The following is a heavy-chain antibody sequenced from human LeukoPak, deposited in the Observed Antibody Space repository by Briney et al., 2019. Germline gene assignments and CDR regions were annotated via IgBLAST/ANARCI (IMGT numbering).Heavy chain of an antibody. CDR3: AKGVDASGDHTPGTEFDY. Sequence: GGSLRLSCAASGSTFSSYAMSWVRQAPGKGLEWVSAISGSGGRTFLADSVKGRFTISRHDSKRTLYLQMNSLRAEDTAVYFCAKGVDASGDHTPGTEFDYWGQGTLVTVSS. J-gene: IGHJ4*02. CDR2: ISGSGGRT. D-gene: IGHD2-15*01. CDR1: GSTFSSYA. V-gene: IGHV3-23*01.